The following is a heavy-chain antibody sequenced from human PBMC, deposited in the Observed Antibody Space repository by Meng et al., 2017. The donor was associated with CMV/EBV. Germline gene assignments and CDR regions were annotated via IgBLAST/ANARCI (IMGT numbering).Heavy chain of an antibody. CDR3: AKHLRYCSSTSCRKRDYYYYYGMDV. CDR1: GFTFSSYA. D-gene: IGHD2-2*01. CDR2: ISGSGGST. J-gene: IGHJ6*02. Sequence: GESLKISCAASGFTFSSYAMSWVRQAPGKGLEWVSAISGSGGSTYYADSVKGRFTISRDNSKNTLYLQVNSLRAEDTAVYYCAKHLRYCSSTSCRKRDYYYYYGMDVWGQGTTVTVSS. V-gene: IGHV3-23*01.